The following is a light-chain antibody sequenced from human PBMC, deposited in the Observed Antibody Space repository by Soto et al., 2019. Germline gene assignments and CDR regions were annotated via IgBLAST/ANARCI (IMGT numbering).Light chain of an antibody. V-gene: IGLV2-14*03. Sequence: QSVLTQPASVSGSPGQSITISCTGTNSDVGDYRSVSWYQQHPGKATKLVIYDVSNRPSGVSYRFSGSKSGNTASLTISGLQAEDEVDYYCSSYTSTSTRVFGTGTKVTVL. CDR3: SSYTSTSTRV. CDR1: NSDVGDYRS. CDR2: DVS. J-gene: IGLJ1*01.